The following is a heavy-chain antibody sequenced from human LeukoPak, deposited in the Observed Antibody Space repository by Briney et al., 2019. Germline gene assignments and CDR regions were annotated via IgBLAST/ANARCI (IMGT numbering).Heavy chain of an antibody. J-gene: IGHJ4*02. CDR2: IKYDGDEE. Sequence: GGSLRPSCAASGFTFSDYWMSWMRQAPGKGLEWVANIKYDGDEEYYVDSVKGRFTISRDNAKNSLYLQLNSLRVEDTAVYYCKSGGAAPGSFDNWGQGTLVTVSP. V-gene: IGHV3-7*01. CDR1: GFTFSDYW. D-gene: IGHD6-13*01. CDR3: KSGGAAPGSFDN.